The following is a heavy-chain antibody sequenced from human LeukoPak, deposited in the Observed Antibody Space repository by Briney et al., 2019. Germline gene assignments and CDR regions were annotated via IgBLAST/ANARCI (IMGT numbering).Heavy chain of an antibody. CDR2: ISGDGGST. CDR3: AKPKLMTTVTTGAFDI. D-gene: IGHD4-11*01. V-gene: IGHV3-43*02. J-gene: IGHJ3*02. CDR1: GFIFDDYA. Sequence: GGSLRLSCSASGFIFDDYAMHWVRQAPGKGLEWVSFISGDGGSTYYADSVKGRFTISRDNAKNSLYLQMNSLRAEDTALYYCAKPKLMTTVTTGAFDIWAKEQWSPSLQ.